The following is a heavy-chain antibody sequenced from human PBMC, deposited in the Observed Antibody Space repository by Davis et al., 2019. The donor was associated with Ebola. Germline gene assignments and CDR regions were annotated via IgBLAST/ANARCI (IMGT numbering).Heavy chain of an antibody. V-gene: IGHV1-46*01. CDR3: AREGCSSTSCYGWFDP. J-gene: IGHJ5*02. Sequence: ASAKVSCNASGYTFTSYYMHWVRQPPGQGLEWMGIINPSGGSTSYAQKFQGRVTMTRDTSTSTVYMELSSLRSEDTAVYYCAREGCSSTSCYGWFDPWGQGTLVTVSS. CDR1: GYTFTSYY. D-gene: IGHD2-2*01. CDR2: INPSGGST.